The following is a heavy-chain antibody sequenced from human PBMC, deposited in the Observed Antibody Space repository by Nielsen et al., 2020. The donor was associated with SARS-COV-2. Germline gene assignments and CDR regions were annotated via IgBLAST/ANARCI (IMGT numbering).Heavy chain of an antibody. CDR1: GFTFSSYA. V-gene: IGHV3-30-3*01. CDR2: ISYDGSNK. D-gene: IGHD1-26*01. CDR3: ASLPSGSYGI. J-gene: IGHJ3*02. Sequence: LRLSCAASGFTFSSYAMHWVRQAPGKGLEWVAVISYDGSNKYYADSVKGRFTISRDNSKNTLYLQMNSLRAEDTAVYYCASLPSGSYGIWGQGTMVTVSS.